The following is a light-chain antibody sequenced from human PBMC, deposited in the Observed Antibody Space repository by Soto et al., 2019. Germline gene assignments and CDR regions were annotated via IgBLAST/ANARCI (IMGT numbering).Light chain of an antibody. CDR2: DVS. V-gene: IGLV2-14*01. Sequence: QSLLTQPASVSGSRGQSITISCTGTSSDVGGYNYVSSYQQHPGKAPQLMIYDVSNRPSGVSNRFSGSKSGNTASLTISGLQAEDEADYYCSSYTSSRGVFGTGTKVTVL. J-gene: IGLJ1*01. CDR3: SSYTSSRGV. CDR1: SSDVGGYNY.